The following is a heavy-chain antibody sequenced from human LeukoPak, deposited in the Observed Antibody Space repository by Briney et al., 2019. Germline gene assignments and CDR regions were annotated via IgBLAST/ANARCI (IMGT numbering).Heavy chain of an antibody. CDR3: AREEQQLVFDY. Sequence: PSETLSLTCTVSGGSVSSGSYYWSWIRQPPVKGLEWIGYIYYSGSTNYNPSLKSRVTISVDTSKNQFSPKLSSVTAADTAVYYCAREEQQLVFDYWGQGTLVTVSS. CDR1: GGSVSSGSYY. D-gene: IGHD6-13*01. V-gene: IGHV4-61*01. J-gene: IGHJ4*02. CDR2: IYYSGST.